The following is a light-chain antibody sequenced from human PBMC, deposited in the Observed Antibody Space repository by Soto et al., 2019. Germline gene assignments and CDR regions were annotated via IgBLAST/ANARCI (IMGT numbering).Light chain of an antibody. V-gene: IGKV3-11*01. J-gene: IGKJ4*01. CDR1: QSVYNN. CDR3: QQRSNWPLS. CDR2: DAS. Sequence: EIVMTQSPATLSVSPGERATLSCRASQSVYNNLAWYQQKPGQAPRLLIYDASNRATGVPDRFSGSGSGTDFTLTISSVEPEDVGVYYCQQRSNWPLSFGGGTKVQIK.